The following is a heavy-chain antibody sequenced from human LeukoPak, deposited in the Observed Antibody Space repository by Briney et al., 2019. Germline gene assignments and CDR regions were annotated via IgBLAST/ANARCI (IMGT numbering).Heavy chain of an antibody. J-gene: IGHJ3*02. CDR3: ARLLRPGGRKGDCFDI. D-gene: IGHD2-21*01. CDR2: FYDSGDF. V-gene: IGHV4-59*08. Sequence: PSETLSLTCTVSGGSITGHHWTWIRQPPGTGLEWIGYFYDSGDFNYNPSLKSRVTISMDKSNNQFSLRMSSVTAADTAMYYCARLLRPGGRKGDCFDIWGQGTMVTVSS. CDR1: GGSITGHH.